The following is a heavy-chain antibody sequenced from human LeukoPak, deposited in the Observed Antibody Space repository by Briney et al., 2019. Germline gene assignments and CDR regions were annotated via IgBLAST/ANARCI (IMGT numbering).Heavy chain of an antibody. D-gene: IGHD5-24*01. Sequence: ASVKVSCKASGYTFTGYYMRWVRQAPGQGLEWMGRINPNSGGTNYAQKFQGRVTMTRDTSISTAYMELSRLRSDDTAVYYCARANRDGYNLGYWGQGTLVTVSS. J-gene: IGHJ4*02. V-gene: IGHV1-2*06. CDR1: GYTFTGYY. CDR2: INPNSGGT. CDR3: ARANRDGYNLGY.